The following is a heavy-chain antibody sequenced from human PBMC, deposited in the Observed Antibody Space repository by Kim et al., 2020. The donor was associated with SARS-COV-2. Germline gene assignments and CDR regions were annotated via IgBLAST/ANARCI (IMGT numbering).Heavy chain of an antibody. D-gene: IGHD2-15*01. CDR1: GGSISSGRSY. CDR3: AKHDPRGAVVGAFDI. J-gene: IGHJ3*02. Sequence: SETLSLTCTVSGGSISSGRSYWGWVRQPPGKGLEWIGTIHYSGRTYYNSSLKSRVTISVDTSKNQFSLSLNSVTDTDTAVYSCAKHDPRGAVVGAFDIWGQGTMGTVSS. CDR2: IHYSGRT. V-gene: IGHV4-39*01.